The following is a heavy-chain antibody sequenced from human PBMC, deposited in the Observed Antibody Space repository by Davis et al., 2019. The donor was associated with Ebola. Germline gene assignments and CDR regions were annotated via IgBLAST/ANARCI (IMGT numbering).Heavy chain of an antibody. V-gene: IGHV3-33*01. CDR1: GFTFSSYG. Sequence: GESLKISCAASGFTFSSYGMHWVRQAPGKGLEWVAVIWYDGSNKYYADSVKGRFTISRDNSKNTLYLQMNSLRAEDTAVYYCARGQYCSSTSCYWGYYYYGMDVWGQGTTVTVSS. J-gene: IGHJ6*02. D-gene: IGHD2-2*01. CDR2: IWYDGSNK. CDR3: ARGQYCSSTSCYWGYYYYGMDV.